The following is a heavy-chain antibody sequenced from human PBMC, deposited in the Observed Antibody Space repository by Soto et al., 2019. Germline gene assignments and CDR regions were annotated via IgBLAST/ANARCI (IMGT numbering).Heavy chain of an antibody. CDR1: GGSISSSSYY. Sequence: PSETLSLTCTVSGGSISSSSYYWGWIRQPPGKGLEWIGSIYYSGITYYNPSLKSRVTISVDTSKNQFSLKLSSVTAADTAVYYCARHSYDYVWGSYRPNGYWGQGTLVTVSS. CDR3: ARHSYDYVWGSYRPNGY. CDR2: IYYSGIT. D-gene: IGHD3-16*02. V-gene: IGHV4-39*01. J-gene: IGHJ4*02.